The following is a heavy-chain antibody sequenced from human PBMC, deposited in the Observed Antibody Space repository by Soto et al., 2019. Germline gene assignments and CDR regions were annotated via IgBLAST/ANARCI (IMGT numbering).Heavy chain of an antibody. J-gene: IGHJ6*02. CDR3: AKDRVTIFGVAILLAYGMDV. V-gene: IGHV3-23*01. D-gene: IGHD3-3*01. Sequence: GGSLRLSCAASGFSFRSYAMGWVRQAPGKGLNWVSSISAGGDGTNYADSVKGRFTISRDNAKNSLYPQMNSLRAEDTAVYYCAKDRVTIFGVAILLAYGMDVWGQGTTVTVSS. CDR2: ISAGGDGT. CDR1: GFSFRSYA.